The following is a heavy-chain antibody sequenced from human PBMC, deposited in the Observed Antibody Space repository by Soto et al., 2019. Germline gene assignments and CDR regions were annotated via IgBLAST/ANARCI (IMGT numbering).Heavy chain of an antibody. V-gene: IGHV4-59*12. CDR1: GGSISSYY. CDR3: ARDVPYYDFLTGYENNWYPEH. D-gene: IGHD3-9*01. J-gene: IGHJ4*02. CDR2: IYYSGST. Sequence: PSETLSLTCTVSGGSISSYYWSWIRQPPGKGLEWIGYIYYSGSTNYNPSLKSRVTISVDTSKNQFSLKLSSVTAADTAVYYCARDVPYYDFLTGYENNWYPEHWGRGTLVTVSS.